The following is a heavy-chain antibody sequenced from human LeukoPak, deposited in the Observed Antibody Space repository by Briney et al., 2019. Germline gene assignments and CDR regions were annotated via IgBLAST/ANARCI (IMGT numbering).Heavy chain of an antibody. J-gene: IGHJ4*02. CDR2: TRHDESNK. D-gene: IGHD5-12*01. Sequence: GGSLRLSCAASGFTFTNYWMSWLRQAPGKGLEWVVFTRHDESNKYYADSVKGRFTISRDNSKNTVSLQMNSLTPEDTAVYYCAKDRRSQSGFDYYFDHWGQGTLVTVSS. CDR1: GFTFTNYW. V-gene: IGHV3-30*02. CDR3: AKDRRSQSGFDYYFDH.